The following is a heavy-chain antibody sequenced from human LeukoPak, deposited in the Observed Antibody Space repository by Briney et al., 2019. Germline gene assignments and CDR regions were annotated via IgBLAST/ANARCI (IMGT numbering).Heavy chain of an antibody. CDR2: INHSGST. J-gene: IGHJ6*02. CDR3: ARGPYSSVWSNYYYGMDV. V-gene: IGHV4-34*01. D-gene: IGHD6-19*01. Sequence: TLETLSLTCAVYGGSFSGYYWSWIRQPPGKGLEWIGEINHSGSTIYNPSLKSRVTISVDTSKNQFSLKLSSVTAADTAVYYCARGPYSSVWSNYYYGMDVWGQGTTVTVSS. CDR1: GGSFSGYY.